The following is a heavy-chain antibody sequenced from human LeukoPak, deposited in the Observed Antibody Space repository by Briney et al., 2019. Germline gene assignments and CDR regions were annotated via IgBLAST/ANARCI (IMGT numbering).Heavy chain of an antibody. CDR3: ARDYGDHRRYGMDV. D-gene: IGHD4-17*01. CDR1: GGTFSSYA. V-gene: IGHV1-69*04. CDR2: IIPIFGIA. J-gene: IGHJ6*02. Sequence: GASVKVSCKASGGTFSSYAISWVRQAPGQGLEWMGRIIPIFGIANYAQKFQGRVTITADKSTSTAYMELSSLRSEDTAVYYCARDYGDHRRYGMDVWGQGTTVTVSS.